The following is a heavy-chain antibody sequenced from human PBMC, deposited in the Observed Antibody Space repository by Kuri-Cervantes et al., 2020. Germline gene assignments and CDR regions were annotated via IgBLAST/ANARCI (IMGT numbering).Heavy chain of an antibody. CDR3: ARGPGYSYGWRDAFDI. J-gene: IGHJ3*02. Sequence: SLKISCAASGFTFSDYYMSWIRQAPGKGLEWVSYISSSSSTIYYADSVKGRFTISRDNAKNSLYLQMNSLRDEDTAVYYCARGPGYSYGWRDAFDIWGQGTMVTVSS. CDR2: ISSSSSTI. CDR1: GFTFSDYY. D-gene: IGHD5-18*01. V-gene: IGHV3-11*04.